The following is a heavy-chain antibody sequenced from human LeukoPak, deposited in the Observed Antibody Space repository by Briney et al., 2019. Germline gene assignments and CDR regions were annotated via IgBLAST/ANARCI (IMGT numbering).Heavy chain of an antibody. V-gene: IGHV4-4*07. CDR1: GGSISSYY. D-gene: IGHD3-3*01. CDR3: ARESGYYTGLNYYMDV. Sequence: SETLSLTCTVPGGSISSYYWSWIRQPAGKGLEWIARIYTSGSTKYNPSLKSRVTMSVDTSKNQFSLKLSSVTAADTAVYYCARESGYYTGLNYYMDVWGKGTTVTVSS. CDR2: IYTSGST. J-gene: IGHJ6*03.